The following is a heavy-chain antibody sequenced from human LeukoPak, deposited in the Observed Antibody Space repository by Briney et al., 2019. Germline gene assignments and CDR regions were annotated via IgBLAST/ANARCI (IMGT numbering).Heavy chain of an antibody. Sequence: PGGSLRLSCAASGFTFSSYDMHWVRQATGKGLEWVSAIGTAGDTYYPGSVRGRFTISRENAKNSLYLQMNSLRAGDTAVYYCARLNAGYYYDSSGYGMDVWGQGTTVTVSS. D-gene: IGHD3-22*01. V-gene: IGHV3-13*01. CDR3: ARLNAGYYYDSSGYGMDV. CDR1: GFTFSSYD. CDR2: IGTAGDT. J-gene: IGHJ6*02.